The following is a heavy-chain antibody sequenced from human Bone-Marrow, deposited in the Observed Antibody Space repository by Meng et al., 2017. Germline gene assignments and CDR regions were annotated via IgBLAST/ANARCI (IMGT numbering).Heavy chain of an antibody. J-gene: IGHJ2*01. Sequence: QLQVQESGPGLVKPSQTLSPTCTVSGGSISSGNHYWSWIRQHPGKGLEYIGYIYYSGSTYYNPSLKSRVIISVDTSKNQFSLRLNSVTAADTAVYYCASLYGDSSVWYLDLWGRGTLVTVSS. CDR3: ASLYGDSSVWYLDL. CDR2: IYYSGST. D-gene: IGHD4-17*01. V-gene: IGHV4-31*03. CDR1: GGSISSGNHY.